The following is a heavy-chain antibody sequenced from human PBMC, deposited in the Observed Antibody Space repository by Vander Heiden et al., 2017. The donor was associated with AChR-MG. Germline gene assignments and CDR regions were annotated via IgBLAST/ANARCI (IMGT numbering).Heavy chain of an antibody. CDR2: ISWNSGSI. Sequence: EVQLVESGGGLVQPGRSLRLSCAASGFPFDDYAMHWVRQAPGKGLEWVSGISWNSGSIGYADSVKGRFTISRDNAKNSLYLQMNSLRAEDTALYYCAIIHYYYGMDVWGQGTTVTVSS. D-gene: IGHD3-16*02. V-gene: IGHV3-9*01. CDR1: GFPFDDYA. CDR3: AIIHYYYGMDV. J-gene: IGHJ6*02.